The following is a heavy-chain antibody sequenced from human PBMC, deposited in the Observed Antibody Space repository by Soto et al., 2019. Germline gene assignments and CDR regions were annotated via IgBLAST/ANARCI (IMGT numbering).Heavy chain of an antibody. CDR3: AKNWGRIAVAGIFFDY. CDR1: GFTFSSYS. Sequence: EVQLVESGGGLVKPGGSLRLSCAASGFTFSSYSMNWVRQAPGKGLEWVSAISGSGGSTYYADSVKGRFTISRDNSKNTLYLQMNSLRAEDTAVYYCAKNWGRIAVAGIFFDYWGQGTLVTVSS. CDR2: ISGSGGST. V-gene: IGHV3-23*04. D-gene: IGHD6-19*01. J-gene: IGHJ4*02.